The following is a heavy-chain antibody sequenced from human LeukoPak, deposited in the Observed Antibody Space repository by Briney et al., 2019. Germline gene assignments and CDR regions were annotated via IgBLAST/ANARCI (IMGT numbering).Heavy chain of an antibody. D-gene: IGHD4-17*01. Sequence: GGSLRLSCAASGFTFDDYGMNWVRQAPGKGLEWVSYISSSGSTIYYADSVKGRFTISRDNAKNSLYLQMNSLRAEDTAVYYCARDQDDYGDYNWFDPWGQGTLVTVSS. CDR3: ARDQDDYGDYNWFDP. J-gene: IGHJ5*02. CDR2: ISSSGSTI. CDR1: GFTFDDYG. V-gene: IGHV3-48*04.